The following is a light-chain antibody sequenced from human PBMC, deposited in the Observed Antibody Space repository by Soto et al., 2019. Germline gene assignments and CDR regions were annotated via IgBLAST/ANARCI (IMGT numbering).Light chain of an antibody. Sequence: QLAQAPSSLCAFVGGSVTITCRASQSVSRWLAWYQQKPGKAPKLLIYDASSLNSGVPSRFSGSQSGTEFTLTITSLLPDDFATYFCQQYSSYSLPTFGGGTKVDIK. CDR3: QQYSSYSLPT. CDR2: DAS. CDR1: QSVSRW. V-gene: IGKV1-5*01. J-gene: IGKJ4*01.